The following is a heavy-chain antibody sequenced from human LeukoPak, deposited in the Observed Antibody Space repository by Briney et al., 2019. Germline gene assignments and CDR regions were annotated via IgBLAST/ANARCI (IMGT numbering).Heavy chain of an antibody. CDR1: GGTFSSYA. V-gene: IGHV1-69*05. CDR3: ARGLDYYDSSGYGNDAFDI. CDR2: IIPIFGTA. D-gene: IGHD3-22*01. J-gene: IGHJ3*02. Sequence: SVKVSCKASGGTFSSYAISWVRQAPGQGLEWMGGIIPIFGTANYAQKFQGRVTITTDESTGTAYMELSSLRSEDTAVYYCARGLDYYDSSGYGNDAFDIWGQGTMVTVSS.